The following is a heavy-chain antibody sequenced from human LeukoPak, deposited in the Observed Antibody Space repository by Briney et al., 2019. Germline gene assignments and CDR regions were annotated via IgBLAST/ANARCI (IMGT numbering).Heavy chain of an antibody. V-gene: IGHV1-46*01. CDR3: ARVRDGYNDAYDI. J-gene: IGHJ3*02. CDR2: IKPSGGDT. CDR1: GYSFTNYN. Sequence: VASVKVSCKTSGYSFTNYNLHWVRQAPGQRLEGMGIIKPSGGDTNYAQTFQGRVFMTRDTSTSTVYLELSSLKAEDTAVYYCARVRDGYNDAYDIWGQGTVVTVSS. D-gene: IGHD5-24*01.